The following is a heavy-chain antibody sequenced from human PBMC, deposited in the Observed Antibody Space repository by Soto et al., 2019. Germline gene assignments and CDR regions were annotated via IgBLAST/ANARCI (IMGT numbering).Heavy chain of an antibody. V-gene: IGHV3-23*01. J-gene: IGHJ4*02. CDR3: ARYSSSWYERFDY. CDR1: GFTFSSYA. Sequence: GGSLRLSCAASGFTFSSYAMSWVRQAPGKGLEWVSAISGSGGSTYYADSVKGRFTISRDNSKNTLYLQMNSLRAEDTAVYYCARYSSSWYERFDYWGQGTLVTVSS. CDR2: ISGSGGST. D-gene: IGHD6-13*01.